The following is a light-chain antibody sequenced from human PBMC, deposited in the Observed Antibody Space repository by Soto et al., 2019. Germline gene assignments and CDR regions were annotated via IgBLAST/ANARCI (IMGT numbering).Light chain of an antibody. CDR1: QSVSSN. J-gene: IGKJ5*01. Sequence: TPPRPCLSVSPGQRATVSCRASQSVSSNLAWYQQPPGQAPRLLIGGASSRATGLADRCSGSGSGTDFTLTISRLQPEDVVVYCCQQYGNPPNTFGQGTRLDIK. CDR3: QQYGNPPNT. CDR2: GAS. V-gene: IGKV3-20*01.